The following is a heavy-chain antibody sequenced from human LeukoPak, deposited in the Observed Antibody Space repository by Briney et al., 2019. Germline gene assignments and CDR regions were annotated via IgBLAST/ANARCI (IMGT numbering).Heavy chain of an antibody. CDR3: AKVAVHYYDSSGINEGGGY. Sequence: GGPLRLSCAASGFTFDDYAMHWVRQAPGKGLEWVSLISGDGGSTYYADSVKGRFTISRDNSKNSLYLQMNSLRTEDTALYYVAKVAVHYYDSSGINEGGGYWGQGTLVTVSS. V-gene: IGHV3-43*02. CDR2: ISGDGGST. CDR1: GFTFDDYA. D-gene: IGHD3-22*01. J-gene: IGHJ4*02.